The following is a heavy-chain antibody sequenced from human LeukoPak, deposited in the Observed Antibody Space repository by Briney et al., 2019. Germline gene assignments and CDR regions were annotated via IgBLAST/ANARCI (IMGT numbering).Heavy chain of an antibody. D-gene: IGHD3-22*01. Sequence: GGSLRLSCAASGFTFSNYAMTWVRQAPGRGLEGVSAISGSGGSTYYAASVKGRFTISRDNSKNTLDLQMNSLRAEDTALYYCAKAQRPYDSTGYLDYWGQGTLVTVSS. CDR2: ISGSGGST. V-gene: IGHV3-23*01. J-gene: IGHJ4*02. CDR1: GFTFSNYA. CDR3: AKAQRPYDSTGYLDY.